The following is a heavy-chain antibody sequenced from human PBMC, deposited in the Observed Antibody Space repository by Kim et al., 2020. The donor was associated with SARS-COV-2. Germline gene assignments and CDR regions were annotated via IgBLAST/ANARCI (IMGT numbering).Heavy chain of an antibody. D-gene: IGHD6-13*01. V-gene: IGHV1-18*01. CDR3: AIAAAGTPFDP. CDR2: ISAYNGNT. CDR1: GYTFTSYG. J-gene: IGHJ5*02. Sequence: ASVKVSCKASGYTFTSYGISWVRQAPGQGLEWMGWISAYNGNTNYAQKLQGSVTMTTDTSTSTAYMELRSLRSDDTAVYYCAIAAAGTPFDPWGQGTLVTVSS.